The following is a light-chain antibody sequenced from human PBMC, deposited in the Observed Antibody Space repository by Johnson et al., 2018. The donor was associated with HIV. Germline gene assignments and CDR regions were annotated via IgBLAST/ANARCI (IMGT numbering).Light chain of an antibody. Sequence: QSVLTQPPSVSAAPGQRVTISCSGSSSNIGDNFVSWYQQFPGAAPKLLIFENYKRPSGIPDRFSGSRSGTSATLAITGLQTGDEADYYCGAWDSRLSGCVFGPGTKGTVL. V-gene: IGLV1-51*02. CDR1: SSNIGDNF. CDR2: ENY. J-gene: IGLJ1*01. CDR3: GAWDSRLSGCV.